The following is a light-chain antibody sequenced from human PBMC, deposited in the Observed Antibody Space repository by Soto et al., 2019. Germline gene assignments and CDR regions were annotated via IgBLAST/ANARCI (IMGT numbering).Light chain of an antibody. CDR3: QKYNGSPWT. CDR1: QGISNY. V-gene: IGKV1-27*01. J-gene: IGKJ1*01. CDR2: AAS. Sequence: DIQMTQSPSSLSASVGDRVTITCRASQGISNYIAWYQQKPGKVPKLLIYAASTLQSGVPSRFSGSGSGTDFTLTISSLQPEDVATYFCQKYNGSPWTFGQGTKVEIK.